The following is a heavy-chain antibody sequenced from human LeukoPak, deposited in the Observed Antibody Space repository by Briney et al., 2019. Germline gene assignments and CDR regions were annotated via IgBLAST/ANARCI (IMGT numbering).Heavy chain of an antibody. CDR3: TRFLLRFLEWLSPLRY. Sequence: SGGSLRLSCAASGFTFSGSWMSWVRQAPGKGLEWVGFIRSKAYGGTTEYAASVKGRFTISRDDSKSIAYLQMNSLKTEDTAVYYCTRFLLRFLEWLSPLRYWGQGTLVTVSS. V-gene: IGHV3-49*04. CDR1: GFTFSGSW. D-gene: IGHD3-3*01. J-gene: IGHJ4*02. CDR2: IRSKAYGGTT.